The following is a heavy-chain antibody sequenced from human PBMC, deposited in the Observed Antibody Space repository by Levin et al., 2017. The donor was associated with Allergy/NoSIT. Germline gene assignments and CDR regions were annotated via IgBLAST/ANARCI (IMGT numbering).Heavy chain of an antibody. D-gene: IGHD3-10*02. Sequence: GGSLRLSCAASGFTFSSYSMNWVRQAPGKGLEWVSSISSSSSYIYYADSVKGRFTISRDNAKNSLYLQMNSLRAEDTAVYYCAREVFGGEGRAPWGQGTLVTVSS. V-gene: IGHV3-21*01. CDR1: GFTFSSYS. CDR3: AREVFGGEGRAP. J-gene: IGHJ5*02. CDR2: ISSSSSYI.